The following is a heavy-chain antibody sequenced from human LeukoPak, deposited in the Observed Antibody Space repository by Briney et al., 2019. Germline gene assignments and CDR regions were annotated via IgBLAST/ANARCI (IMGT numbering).Heavy chain of an antibody. D-gene: IGHD3-3*01. Sequence: SETLSLTCTVSGGSISSGSYYLSWIRQPAGKGLEWIGRIYTSGSTNYNPSLKSRVNISVDTSKNQFSLKLSSVNAADTAVYYCARDGDFWSGYYPYWGQGTLVTVSS. CDR3: ARDGDFWSGYYPY. CDR2: IYTSGST. V-gene: IGHV4-61*02. J-gene: IGHJ4*02. CDR1: GGSISSGSYY.